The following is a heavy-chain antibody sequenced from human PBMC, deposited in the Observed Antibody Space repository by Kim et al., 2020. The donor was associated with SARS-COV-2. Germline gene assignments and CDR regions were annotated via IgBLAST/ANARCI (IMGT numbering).Heavy chain of an antibody. CDR1: GFTFNRDY. CDR2: IKPDGSQK. D-gene: IGHD6-19*01. Sequence: GGSLRLSCAASGFTFNRDYMSWVRQAPGKGLEWMAKIKPDGSQKYYVDSVKGRFTISRDNVKNSLSLQMDNLRAEDTAVYYCARVRGWYFDYWGQGTLVT. J-gene: IGHJ4*02. V-gene: IGHV3-7*01. CDR3: ARVRGWYFDY.